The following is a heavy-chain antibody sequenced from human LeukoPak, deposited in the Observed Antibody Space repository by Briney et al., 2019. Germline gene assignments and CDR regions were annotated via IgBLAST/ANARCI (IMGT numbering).Heavy chain of an antibody. D-gene: IGHD2-2*01. CDR2: IYYTGST. CDR3: VRAFCSSTNCYLAY. CDR1: GRSVSSGRYY. J-gene: IGHJ4*02. V-gene: IGHV4-61*01. Sequence: SETLSLTCTVSGRSVSSGRYYWSWIRQPPGNGLEWTGYIYYTGSTNYNSSLQSRVTISVDTSKNQFSLKLSSVTAADTAVYYCVRAFCSSTNCYLAYWGQGALVTVSS.